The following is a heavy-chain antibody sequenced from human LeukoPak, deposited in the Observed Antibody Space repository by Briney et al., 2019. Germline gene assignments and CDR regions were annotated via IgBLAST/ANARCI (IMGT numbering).Heavy chain of an antibody. V-gene: IGHV1-24*01. CDR3: ATDSGLRTLDY. D-gene: IGHD4-17*01. Sequence: GASVKVSCKASGGTFSSYAISWVRQAPGKGLEWMGGFDPEDGETIYAQKFQGRVTMTEDTSTDTAYMELSSLRSEDTAVYYCATDSGLRTLDYWGQGTLVTVSS. CDR2: FDPEDGET. CDR1: GGTFSSYA. J-gene: IGHJ4*02.